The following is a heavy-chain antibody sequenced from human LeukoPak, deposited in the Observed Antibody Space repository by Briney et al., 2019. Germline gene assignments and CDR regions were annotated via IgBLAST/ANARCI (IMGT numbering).Heavy chain of an antibody. Sequence: PGGSLRLSCAASGFTFSTYGMGWVRQAPGKGLAWVSGISASGDSTYNAESVRGRFTISRDNSKNMLYLQMNSLRVDDTAVYYCAKGVEWLVAGLIDDWGQGTLVPVSS. CDR1: GFTFSTYG. J-gene: IGHJ4*02. CDR2: ISASGDST. CDR3: AKGVEWLVAGLIDD. V-gene: IGHV3-23*01. D-gene: IGHD3-3*01.